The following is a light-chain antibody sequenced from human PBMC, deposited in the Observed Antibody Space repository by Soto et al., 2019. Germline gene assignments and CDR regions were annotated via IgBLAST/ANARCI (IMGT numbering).Light chain of an antibody. V-gene: IGKV3-20*01. CDR2: GAS. CDR3: QQSGTSPLT. J-gene: IGKJ4*01. CDR1: QSVNNDY. Sequence: ETVLTQSPGTLSLSPGERATLSCRATQSVNNDYLAWYQQRPGLAPRLLIFGASGRATGIPDRFSGSGSGTDFSLTSSRVEPEDFAIYYCQQSGTSPLTFGGGTKVEIK.